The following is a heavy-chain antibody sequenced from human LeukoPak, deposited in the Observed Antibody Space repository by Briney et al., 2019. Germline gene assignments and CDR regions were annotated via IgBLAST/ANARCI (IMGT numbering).Heavy chain of an antibody. D-gene: IGHD2-15*01. V-gene: IGHV4-39*01. CDR1: GGSFSSSTYY. J-gene: IGHJ5*02. Sequence: PSETLSLTCTVSGGSFSSSTYYWAWIRQPPGKGLEWIGTIYYSGSTYSNPSLKSQVTIAVDTSKNQSSLKLASLTAADTAVYYCARYRGCSGGSCYRLFDPWGEGTLVTVSS. CDR3: ARYRGCSGGSCYRLFDP. CDR2: IYYSGST.